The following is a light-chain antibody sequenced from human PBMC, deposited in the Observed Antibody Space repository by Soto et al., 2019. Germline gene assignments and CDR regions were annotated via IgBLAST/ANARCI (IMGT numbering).Light chain of an antibody. V-gene: IGLV1-44*01. J-gene: IGLJ2*01. CDR3: AAWDDSLKGVV. Sequence: QSVLTQSPSASGTPGQGVTISCSGGGSNIGSNAVHWYQQLPGTAPKLLIYNNNQRPSGVPDRFSGSKSGTSASLAISGLQSEDEADYHCAAWDDSLKGVVFGGGTKVTVL. CDR1: GSNIGSNA. CDR2: NNN.